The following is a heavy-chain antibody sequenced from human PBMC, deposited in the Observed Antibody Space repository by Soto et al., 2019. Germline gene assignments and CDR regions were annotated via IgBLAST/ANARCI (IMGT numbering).Heavy chain of an antibody. CDR1: GFTFSSYA. CDR2: ISYDGSNK. Sequence: PGWSLRLSCAASGFTFSSYAMHWVRQAPGKGLEWVAVISYDGSNKYYADSVKGRFTISRDNSKNTLYLQMNSLRAEDTAVYYCARGGVVVAANDYYYYGMDVWGQGTTVTVS. D-gene: IGHD2-15*01. J-gene: IGHJ6*02. CDR3: ARGGVVVAANDYYYYGMDV. V-gene: IGHV3-30-3*01.